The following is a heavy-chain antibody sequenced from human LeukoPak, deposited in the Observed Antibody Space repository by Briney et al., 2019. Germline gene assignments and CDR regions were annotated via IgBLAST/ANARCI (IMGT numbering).Heavy chain of an antibody. CDR1: GGSISGYY. Sequence: SETLSLTCTVSGGSISGYYWSWIRHPPGKGLEWIVYIFYSGSTNYNPSLKSLVTISVDTSKNQFSLKLSSVTAADTAVYYCARGRNDYVWGSYRFYFDYWGQGTLVTVSS. V-gene: IGHV4-59*12. CDR2: IFYSGST. J-gene: IGHJ4*02. CDR3: ARGRNDYVWGSYRFYFDY. D-gene: IGHD3-16*02.